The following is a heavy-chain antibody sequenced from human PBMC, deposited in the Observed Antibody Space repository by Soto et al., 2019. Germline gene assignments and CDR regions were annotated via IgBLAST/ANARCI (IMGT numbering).Heavy chain of an antibody. CDR1: GAPITSNNW. J-gene: IGHJ6*02. V-gene: IGHV4-4*02. Sequence: SETLSLTCAVSGAPITSNNWWACLRRSQGKGLEWIGEIHHSETTNYNPSLNSRVSISVDKSKNQFSLKLNSVNAADTADYYCARTSYYDSTGYYNLDVWGPGTTVTVSS. D-gene: IGHD3-22*01. CDR3: ARTSYYDSTGYYNLDV. CDR2: IHHSETT.